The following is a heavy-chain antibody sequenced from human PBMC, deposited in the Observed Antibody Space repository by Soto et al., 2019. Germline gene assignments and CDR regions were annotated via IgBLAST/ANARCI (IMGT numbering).Heavy chain of an antibody. J-gene: IGHJ6*02. D-gene: IGHD6-6*01. Sequence: PSETLSLTCTVSGGSVSSGSYYWSWIRQPPGKGLEWIGYIYYSGSTNYNPSLKSRVTISVDTSKNQFSLKLSSVTAADTAVYYCASSSSRAVLGFSRYYGMDVWGQATTVTVSS. CDR3: ASSSSRAVLGFSRYYGMDV. CDR1: GGSVSSGSYY. V-gene: IGHV4-61*01. CDR2: IYYSGST.